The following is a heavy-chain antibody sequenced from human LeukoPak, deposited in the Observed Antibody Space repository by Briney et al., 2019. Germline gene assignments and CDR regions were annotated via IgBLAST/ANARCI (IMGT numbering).Heavy chain of an antibody. CDR1: GGSISSYY. V-gene: IGHV4-59*01. CDR3: ARVSKGGLVTHFDY. CDR2: IYYSGST. Sequence: SETLSLTCTVSGGSISSYYWSWIRQPPGKGLEWIGYIYYSGSTNYNPSLKSRVTISVDTSKNQFSLKLSSVTAADTAVSYCARVSKGGLVTHFDYWGQGTLVTVSS. J-gene: IGHJ4*02. D-gene: IGHD3/OR15-3a*01.